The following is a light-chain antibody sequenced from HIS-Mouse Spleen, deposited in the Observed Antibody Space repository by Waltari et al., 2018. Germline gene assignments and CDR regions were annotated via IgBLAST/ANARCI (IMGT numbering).Light chain of an antibody. CDR1: SSDVGSYNL. J-gene: IGLJ3*02. Sequence: QSALTQPASVSGSPGQSITISCTGTSSDVGSYNLVSWYQQHPGKAPKLMIYAGITRPSGVSNRFSGSKSGNTASLTISGLQAEDEADYYCCSYAGSSTWVFGGGTKLTVL. CDR3: CSYAGSSTWV. CDR2: AGI. V-gene: IGLV2-23*01.